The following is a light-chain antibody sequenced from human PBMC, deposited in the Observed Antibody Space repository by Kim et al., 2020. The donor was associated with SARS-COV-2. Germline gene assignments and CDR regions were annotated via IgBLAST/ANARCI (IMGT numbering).Light chain of an antibody. CDR3: QVWDSSSYQVV. CDR1: NIGSKS. J-gene: IGLJ2*01. V-gene: IGLV3-21*04. Sequence: SYELTQLPSVSVAPGKTARITCGGNNIGSKSVHWCQQKPGQAPVLVIFYDTDRPSGIPERFSGSNSGNTATLTISRVEAGDEADYYCQVWDSSSYQVVFGGGTQLT. CDR2: YDT.